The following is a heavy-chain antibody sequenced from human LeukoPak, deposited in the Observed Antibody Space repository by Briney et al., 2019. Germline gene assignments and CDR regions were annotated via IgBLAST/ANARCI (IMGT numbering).Heavy chain of an antibody. CDR3: AREPNFDDHAFDY. Sequence: GGSLRLSCAASGFTLSSYSMNWVRQAPGKGLEWVSYINSRSSSIDYAGSVKGRFTISRDNAKNSLYLQISSLRAGDSAIYYRAREPNFDDHAFDYWGQGTLVTVSS. V-gene: IGHV3-48*01. CDR2: INSRSSSI. D-gene: IGHD3-9*01. CDR1: GFTLSSYS. J-gene: IGHJ4*02.